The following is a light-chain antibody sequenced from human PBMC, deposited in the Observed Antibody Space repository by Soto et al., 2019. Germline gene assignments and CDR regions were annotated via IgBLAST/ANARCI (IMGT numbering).Light chain of an antibody. CDR3: QQYNNWLPIT. Sequence: EFVLTQSPGTLSLSPGERVTLSCRASQSVRSNLAWYQQKPGQSPRLLIYGASTRATGIPARFSGSGSGTEFTLTISSLQSEDFAVYYCQQYNNWLPITFGQGTRLEI. J-gene: IGKJ5*01. V-gene: IGKV3-15*01. CDR2: GAS. CDR1: QSVRSN.